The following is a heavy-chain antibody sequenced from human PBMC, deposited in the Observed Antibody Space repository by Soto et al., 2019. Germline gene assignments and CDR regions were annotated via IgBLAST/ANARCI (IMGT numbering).Heavy chain of an antibody. CDR2: ISYDGNIK. Sequence: QVQLVESGGGVVQPGRSLRLSCAASGFTFSNFGMHWFRQAPGKGLEWVASISYDGNIKYSADSVKGRFTISRDNSKNTLYLQMNSLRSEDTAVYYCAKFWGRVTAAGDDYWGQGTLVTVSS. V-gene: IGHV3-30*18. CDR1: GFTFSNFG. CDR3: AKFWGRVTAAGDDY. D-gene: IGHD6-13*01. J-gene: IGHJ4*02.